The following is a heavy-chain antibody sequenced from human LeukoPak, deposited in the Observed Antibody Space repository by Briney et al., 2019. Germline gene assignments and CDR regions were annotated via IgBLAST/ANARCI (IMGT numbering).Heavy chain of an antibody. D-gene: IGHD1-26*01. J-gene: IGHJ6*03. Sequence: SETLSLTCTVSGYSISSGYFWGWIRQPPGKGLEWIGTIYNSGSTYYNASLESRVTISVDTSKNQFSLKLSSATAADTAVYYCARSQWELLFDYMDVWGKGTTVTVSS. CDR2: IYNSGST. CDR3: ARSQWELLFDYMDV. CDR1: GYSISSGYF. V-gene: IGHV4-38-2*02.